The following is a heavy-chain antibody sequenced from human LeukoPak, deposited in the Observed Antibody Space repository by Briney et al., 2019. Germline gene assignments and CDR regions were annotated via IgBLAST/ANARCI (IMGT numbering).Heavy chain of an antibody. J-gene: IGHJ4*02. Sequence: SQTLSLTXTVSGGSISSGDYYWSWIRQPPGKGLEWIGYIYYSGSTYYNPSLKSRVTISVDTSKNQFSLKLSSVTAADTAVYYCARDLGYYDSSGSDAGGYWGQGTLVTVSS. CDR2: IYYSGST. D-gene: IGHD3-22*01. V-gene: IGHV4-30-4*08. CDR3: ARDLGYYDSSGSDAGGY. CDR1: GGSISSGDYY.